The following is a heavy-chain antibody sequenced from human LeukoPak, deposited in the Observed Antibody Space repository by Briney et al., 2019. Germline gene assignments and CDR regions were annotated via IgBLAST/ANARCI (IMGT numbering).Heavy chain of an antibody. CDR2: MNPNSGNT. V-gene: IGHV1-8*01. J-gene: IGHJ6*02. CDR3: ARRFTGDHYYYYYGMDV. D-gene: IGHD7-27*01. CDR1: GDTFTSYD. Sequence: ASVKVSCKASGDTFTSYDINWVRQATGQGLEWMGWMNPNSGNTGYAQKFQGRVTMTRNTSISTAYMELSSLRSEDTAVYYCARRFTGDHYYYYYGMDVWGQGTTVTVSS.